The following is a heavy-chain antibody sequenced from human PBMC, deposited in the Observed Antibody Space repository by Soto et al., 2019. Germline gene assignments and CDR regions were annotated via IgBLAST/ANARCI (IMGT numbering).Heavy chain of an antibody. Sequence: SETLSLTCTVSGGSISSGDYYWSWIRQPPGKGLEWIGYIYYSGSTYYNPSLKSRVTISVDTSKNQFSLKLSSVTAADTAVYYCARDQPLLWFGELLPQYYYYYGMDVWGQGTTVTVSS. CDR1: GGSISSGDYY. D-gene: IGHD3-10*01. CDR2: IYYSGST. J-gene: IGHJ6*02. V-gene: IGHV4-30-4*01. CDR3: ARDQPLLWFGELLPQYYYYYGMDV.